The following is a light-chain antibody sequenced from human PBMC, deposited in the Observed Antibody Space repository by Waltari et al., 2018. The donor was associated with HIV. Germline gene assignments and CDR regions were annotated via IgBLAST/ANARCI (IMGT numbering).Light chain of an antibody. CDR3: SSYTSNNTYV. J-gene: IGLJ1*01. CDR1: SSDVGGYNY. CDR2: DVS. V-gene: IGLV2-14*03. Sequence: QSALTQPASVSGSPGQSITISCTGTSSDVGGYNYVSWYQQHPGKAPKLMIYDVSNRPSGVSNRFAGSKSGYTASLTISGLQAEDEADYYCSSYTSNNTYVFGAGTNVTVL.